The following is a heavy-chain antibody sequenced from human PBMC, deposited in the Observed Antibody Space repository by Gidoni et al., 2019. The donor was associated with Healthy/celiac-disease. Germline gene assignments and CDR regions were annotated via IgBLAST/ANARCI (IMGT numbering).Heavy chain of an antibody. D-gene: IGHD3-10*01. CDR2: IYYSGST. V-gene: IGHV4-39*01. J-gene: IGHJ4*02. Sequence: LEWIGSIYYSGSTYYNPSLKSRVTISVDTSKNQFSLKLSSVTAADTAVYYCARLKVRSTVSSRSYYFDYWGQGTLVTVSS. CDR3: ARLKVRSTVSSRSYYFDY.